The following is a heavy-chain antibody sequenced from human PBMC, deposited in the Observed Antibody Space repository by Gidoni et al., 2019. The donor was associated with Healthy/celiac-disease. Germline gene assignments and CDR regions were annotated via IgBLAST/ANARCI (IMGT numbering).Heavy chain of an antibody. CDR2: ISYDGSNK. V-gene: IGHV3-30-3*01. CDR3: ARGGVLRFLEWYLDY. Sequence: QVQLVESGGGVVQPGRSLRLSCAASGFPFSSYAMHWVRQAPGKGLEWVAVISYDGSNKYYADSVKGRFTISRDNSKNTLYLQMNSLRAEDTAVYYCARGGVLRFLEWYLDYWGQGTLVTVSS. J-gene: IGHJ4*02. D-gene: IGHD3-3*01. CDR1: GFPFSSYA.